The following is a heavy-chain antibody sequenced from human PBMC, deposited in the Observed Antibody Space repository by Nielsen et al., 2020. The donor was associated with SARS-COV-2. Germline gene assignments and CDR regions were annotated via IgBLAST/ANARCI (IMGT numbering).Heavy chain of an antibody. CDR2: MNPNSGNT. CDR1: GYTFTSYD. Sequence: ASVQVSCKASGYTFTSYDINWVRQATAQGLEWMGWMNPNSGNTGYAQKFQGRVTMTRNTSISTAYMELSSLRSEDTAVYYCARGQGYSYGYDYYYYYYMDVWGKGTTVTVSS. D-gene: IGHD5-18*01. CDR3: ARGQGYSYGYDYYYYYYMDV. V-gene: IGHV1-8*01. J-gene: IGHJ6*03.